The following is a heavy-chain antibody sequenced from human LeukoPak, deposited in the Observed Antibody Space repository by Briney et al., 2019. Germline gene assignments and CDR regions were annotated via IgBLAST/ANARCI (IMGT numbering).Heavy chain of an antibody. CDR2: IKQDGSEK. CDR1: GCTFSSYW. CDR3: ARVNDAFDY. D-gene: IGHD1-1*01. J-gene: IGHJ4*02. V-gene: IGHV3-7*01. Sequence: GGSLRLSCAASGCTFSSYWMSWVRQAPGKGLEWVANIKQDGSEKYYVDSVKGRFTISRDNAKNSLYLQMNSLRAEDTAVYYCARVNDAFDYWGQGTLVTVSS.